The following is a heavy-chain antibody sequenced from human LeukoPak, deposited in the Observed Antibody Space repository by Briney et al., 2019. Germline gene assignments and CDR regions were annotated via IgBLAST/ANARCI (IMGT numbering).Heavy chain of an antibody. CDR2: IVVGSGYT. Sequence: GASVKVSCKASGFTFTSSAVQWVRQARGQRLEWIGWIVVGSGYTNYAQKFQERVTITRDMSTSTAYMELSSLRSEDTAVYYCAAGSDYGSGSADYWGQGTLVTVSS. V-gene: IGHV1-58*01. D-gene: IGHD3-10*01. CDR3: AAGSDYGSGSADY. J-gene: IGHJ4*02. CDR1: GFTFTSSA.